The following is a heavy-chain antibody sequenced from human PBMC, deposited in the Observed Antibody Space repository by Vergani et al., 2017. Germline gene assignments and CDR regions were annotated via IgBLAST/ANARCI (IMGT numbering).Heavy chain of an antibody. J-gene: IGHJ6*02. CDR2: ISGSGGST. Sequence: EVQLLESGGDLVQPGGSLRLSCAASGFTFNHYAMNWVRQAPGTGLEWVSGISGSGGSTYYAGSVKGRFTISRDSSMNTLYLQMNSLSAGDTAVYYCAKANPRNSGYDYLYYYHAMDVWGQGTTVTVSS. D-gene: IGHD5-12*01. CDR3: AKANPRNSGYDYLYYYHAMDV. CDR1: GFTFNHYA. V-gene: IGHV3-23*01.